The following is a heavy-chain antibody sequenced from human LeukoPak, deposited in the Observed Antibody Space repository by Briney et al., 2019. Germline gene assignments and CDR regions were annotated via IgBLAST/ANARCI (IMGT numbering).Heavy chain of an antibody. D-gene: IGHD3-10*01. CDR2: IKSKTDGGTI. CDR1: GFTLTNAW. Sequence: GGSLRLSCAASGFTLTNAWMSWVRQAPGKGLDWVGRIKSKTDGGTIDYGAPVKGRFSISRDDFQNTLYLQMNSLKTEDTAVYYCTRWAFGSGSYYRDWGQGTLVTVSS. J-gene: IGHJ4*02. V-gene: IGHV3-15*01. CDR3: TRWAFGSGSYYRD.